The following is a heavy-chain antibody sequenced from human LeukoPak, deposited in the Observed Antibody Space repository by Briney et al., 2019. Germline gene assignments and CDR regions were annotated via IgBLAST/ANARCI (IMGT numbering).Heavy chain of an antibody. D-gene: IGHD4-17*01. Sequence: PGGSLRLSCAASGFTFSSYAMSWVRQAPGKGLEWVSAISGSSGSTYYADSVKGRFTISRDNSKNTLYLQMNSLRAEDTAVYYCASSTVTRTDYFDYWGQGTLVTVSS. J-gene: IGHJ4*02. V-gene: IGHV3-23*01. CDR1: GFTFSSYA. CDR3: ASSTVTRTDYFDY. CDR2: ISGSSGST.